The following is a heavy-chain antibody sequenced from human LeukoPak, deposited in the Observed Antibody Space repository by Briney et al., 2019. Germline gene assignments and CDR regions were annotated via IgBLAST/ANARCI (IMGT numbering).Heavy chain of an antibody. D-gene: IGHD2-21*01. CDR2: ISYDGSNK. J-gene: IGHJ4*02. CDR1: GFTFSSYA. V-gene: IGHV3-30*04. CDR3: AREVVGYFDY. Sequence: GGSLRLSCAASGFTFSSYAMHWVRQAPGKGLEWVAVISYDGSNKYYADSVKSRFTISRDNSKNTLYLQMNSLRAEDTAVYYCAREVVGYFDYWGQGTLVTVSS.